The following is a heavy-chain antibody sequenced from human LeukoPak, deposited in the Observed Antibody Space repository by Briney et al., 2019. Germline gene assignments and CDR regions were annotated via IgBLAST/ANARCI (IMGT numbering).Heavy chain of an antibody. V-gene: IGHV1-18*01. CDR3: ARAGRTYYYGSGSPETIDY. CDR1: GYTFTSYG. J-gene: IGHJ4*02. Sequence: GASVKVSCKASGYTFTSYGISWVRQAPGQGLEWMGWISAYNGNTNYAQKLQGRVTMTTDTSTSTAYMELRSLRSDDTAVYYCARAGRTYYYGSGSPETIDYWGQGTLVTVSS. CDR2: ISAYNGNT. D-gene: IGHD3-10*01.